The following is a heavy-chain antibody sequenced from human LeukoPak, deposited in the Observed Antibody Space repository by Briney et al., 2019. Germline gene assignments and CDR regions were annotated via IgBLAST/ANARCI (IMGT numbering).Heavy chain of an antibody. V-gene: IGHV3-23*01. CDR2: ISGSGGST. D-gene: IGHD5-18*01. J-gene: IGHJ5*02. Sequence: PGGSLRLSCAASGFTFTIYAMSWVRQAPGKGLGWVSTISGSGGSTHYAGSVKGRFTISRDNSKNTLYLQMNSLRADDTAVYYCVRGYSYGWFDPWGQGTLVTVSS. CDR3: VRGYSYGWFDP. CDR1: GFTFTIYA.